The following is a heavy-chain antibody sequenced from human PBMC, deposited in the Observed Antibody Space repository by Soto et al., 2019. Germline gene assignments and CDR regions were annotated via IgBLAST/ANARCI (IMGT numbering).Heavy chain of an antibody. V-gene: IGHV3-9*01. Sequence: GGSLRLSCVASGFTFDDYAMGWVRQAPGKGLEWVSGIALDSGNIVYADSVRGRFTISRDNAKNSLYLQMNSLRPDDTAFYFFVKDKELYRSGYYFNNWGQGTLVTVSS. J-gene: IGHJ4*02. CDR2: IALDSGNI. CDR1: GFTFDDYA. CDR3: VKDKELYRSGYYFNN. D-gene: IGHD6-19*01.